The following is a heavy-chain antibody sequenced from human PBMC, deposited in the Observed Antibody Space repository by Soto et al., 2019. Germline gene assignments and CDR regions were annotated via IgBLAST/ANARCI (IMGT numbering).Heavy chain of an antibody. J-gene: IGHJ4*02. CDR3: ARGEYKQLNY. D-gene: IGHD6-6*01. V-gene: IGHV3-30-3*01. Sequence: VQLVESGGGLVKPGGSLRLSCAASGFTFSSYAMHWVRQAPGKGLEWVAVISYDGSNKYYADSVKGRFTISRDNSKNTLYLQMNSLRAEDTAVYYCARGEYKQLNYWGQGTLVTVSS. CDR2: ISYDGSNK. CDR1: GFTFSSYA.